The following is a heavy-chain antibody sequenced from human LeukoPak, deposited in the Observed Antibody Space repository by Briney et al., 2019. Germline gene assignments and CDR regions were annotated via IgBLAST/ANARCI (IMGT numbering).Heavy chain of an antibody. J-gene: IGHJ5*02. CDR1: GFTFSSYA. D-gene: IGHD2-2*01. CDR3: AKDSIVVVPAAP. V-gene: IGHV3-23*01. CDR2: ISGSGSST. Sequence: GGSLRLSCAASGFTFSSYAMSWVRQAPGKGLERVSAISGSGSSTYYADSVKGRFTISRDNSKNTLYLQMNSLRAEDTAVYYCAKDSIVVVPAAPWGQGTLVTVSP.